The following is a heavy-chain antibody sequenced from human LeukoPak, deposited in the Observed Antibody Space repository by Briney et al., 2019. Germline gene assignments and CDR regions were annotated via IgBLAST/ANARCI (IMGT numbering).Heavy chain of an antibody. J-gene: IGHJ6*03. CDR1: GFTFGDYA. D-gene: IGHD5-18*01. CDR3: TRDRIQLWLAPPYYYYYYMDV. V-gene: IGHV3-49*04. CDR2: IRSKAYGGTT. Sequence: PGGSLRLSCTASGFTFGDYAMSWVRQAPGKGLEWVGFIRSKAYGGTTEYAASVKGRFTISRDDSKSIAYLQMNSLKTEDTAVYYCTRDRIQLWLAPPYYYYYYMDVWGKGTTVIVSS.